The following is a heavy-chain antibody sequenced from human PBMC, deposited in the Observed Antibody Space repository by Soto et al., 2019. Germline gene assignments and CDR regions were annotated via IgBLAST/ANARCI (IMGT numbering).Heavy chain of an antibody. V-gene: IGHV4-59*01. CDR1: GGSISSYY. CDR3: ARTPGDFWSGYYMGYYYYGMDV. CDR2: IYYSGST. D-gene: IGHD3-3*01. J-gene: IGHJ6*02. Sequence: PSETLSLTCTVSGGSISSYYWSWIRQPPGKGLEWIGYIYYSGSTNYNPSLKSRVTISVDTSKNQFSLKLSSVTAADTAVYYRARTPGDFWSGYYMGYYYYGMDVWGQGTTVTVSS.